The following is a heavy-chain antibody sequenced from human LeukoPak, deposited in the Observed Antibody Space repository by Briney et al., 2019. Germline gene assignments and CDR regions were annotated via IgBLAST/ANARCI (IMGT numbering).Heavy chain of an antibody. CDR3: ARDGGSPTYYYYYGMDV. V-gene: IGHV7-4-1*02. CDR2: INTNTGNP. J-gene: IGHJ6*02. D-gene: IGHD2-15*01. Sequence: GASVKVSCKASGYTFTSYAMNWVRQAPGQGLEWVGWINTNTGNPTYAQGFTGRFVFSLDTSVSTAYLQISSLKAEDTAVYYCARDGGSPTYYYYYGMDVWGQGTTVTVSS. CDR1: GYTFTSYA.